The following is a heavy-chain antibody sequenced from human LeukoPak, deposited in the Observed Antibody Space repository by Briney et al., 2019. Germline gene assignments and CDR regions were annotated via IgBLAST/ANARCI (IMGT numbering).Heavy chain of an antibody. V-gene: IGHV1-18*01. D-gene: IGHD3-22*01. CDR2: ISAYNGNT. Sequence: ASVKVSCKASGYTFTSYGISWVRQAPGQGLEWMGWISAYNGNTNYAQKLQDRVTMTTDTSTSTAYMELRSLRSDDTAVYYCARLHYDSSGAYYFDYWGQGTLVTVSS. CDR3: ARLHYDSSGAYYFDY. CDR1: GYTFTSYG. J-gene: IGHJ4*02.